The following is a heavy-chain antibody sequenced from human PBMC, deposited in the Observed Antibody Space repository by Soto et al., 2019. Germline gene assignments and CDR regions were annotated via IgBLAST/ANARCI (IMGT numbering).Heavy chain of an antibody. V-gene: IGHV4-4*07. J-gene: IGHJ5*02. Sequence: SETLSLTCSVSGGSISNYYWSWIRQSAGKGLEWIGRIYPGGSTNYNPSLKSRVTMSVDTSKNQFSLRLTSVTAADTAVYYCARACSSNSCYDVFDPWGQGTLVTVSS. CDR1: GGSISNYY. CDR2: IYPGGST. D-gene: IGHD2-2*01. CDR3: ARACSSNSCYDVFDP.